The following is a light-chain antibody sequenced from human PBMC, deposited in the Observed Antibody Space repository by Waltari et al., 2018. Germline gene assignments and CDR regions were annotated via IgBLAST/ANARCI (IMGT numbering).Light chain of an antibody. V-gene: IGKV1-27*01. J-gene: IGKJ3*01. CDR3: QKYYSAPFT. CDR1: QDISNY. CDR2: AVS. Sequence: DIQMTQSPSSLSASVVDRVAITCRASQDISNYLAWYQQRPGTPPKLLIYAVSMLQSGVPSRFSGSGSGTHFTLTIGSLQPEDVATYYCQKYYSAPFTFGPGTKVNI.